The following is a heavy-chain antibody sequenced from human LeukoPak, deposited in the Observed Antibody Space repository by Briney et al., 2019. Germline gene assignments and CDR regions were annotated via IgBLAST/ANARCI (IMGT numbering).Heavy chain of an antibody. V-gene: IGHV6-1*01. Sequence: SQTLSLTCALSGDSFSSNSAAWHWSRQSPSRGLEWLGRTYYRSKWYNDYAVSVKSRITINPDTSKNQFSLQLNSVTPEDTAVYYCARSDVLLWFGELGEFDPWGQGTLVTVSS. CDR1: GDSFSSNSAA. D-gene: IGHD3-10*01. CDR3: ARSDVLLWFGELGEFDP. CDR2: TYYRSKWYN. J-gene: IGHJ5*02.